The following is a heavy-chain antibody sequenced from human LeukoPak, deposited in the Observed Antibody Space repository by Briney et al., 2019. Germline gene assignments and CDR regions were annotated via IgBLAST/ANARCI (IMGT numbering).Heavy chain of an antibody. CDR2: ISYDGSNK. CDR3: ARVDYDFWSGYGRGIDY. J-gene: IGHJ4*02. D-gene: IGHD3-3*01. CDR1: GFTFSSYA. Sequence: GGSLRLSCAASGFTFSSYAMHWVRQAPGKGLEWVAVISYDGSNKYYADSVKGRFTISRDNAKNSLYLQMNSLRAEDTAVYYCARVDYDFWSGYGRGIDYWGQGTLVTVSS. V-gene: IGHV3-30-3*01.